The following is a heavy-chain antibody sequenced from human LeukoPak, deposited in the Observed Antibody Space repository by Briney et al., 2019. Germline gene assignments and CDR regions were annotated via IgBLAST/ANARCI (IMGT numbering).Heavy chain of an antibody. CDR1: GASISNYH. CDR2: ISDSGST. J-gene: IGHJ4*02. CDR3: ARNPPRYNGPESDYFDS. V-gene: IGHV4-59*01. Sequence: SETLSLTCALSGASISNYHWSWIRQPPGKGLEWIEYISDSGSTNYNPSLKSRVTISIDTSKRQVPLRLRSVTAADTAVYYCARNPPRYNGPESDYFDSWGQGTLVTVSS. D-gene: IGHD3-10*01.